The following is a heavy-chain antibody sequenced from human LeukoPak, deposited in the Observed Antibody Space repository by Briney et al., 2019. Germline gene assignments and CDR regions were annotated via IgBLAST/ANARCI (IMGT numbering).Heavy chain of an antibody. V-gene: IGHV3-74*01. CDR3: ERDLRGTYYYYYMDV. J-gene: IGHJ6*03. Sequence: GGSLRLSCAASGFTFSSSWMHWVRQAPGKGLVWVSRINSDGSSTSYADSVKGRFAIFRDNAKNTLYLQMNSPRAEDTAVYYCERDLRGTYYYYYMDVWGKGTTVTVSS. CDR1: GFTFSSSW. CDR2: INSDGSST. D-gene: IGHD3-16*01.